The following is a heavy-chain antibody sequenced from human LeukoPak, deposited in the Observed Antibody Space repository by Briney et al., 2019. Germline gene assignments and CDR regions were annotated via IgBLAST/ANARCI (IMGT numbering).Heavy chain of an antibody. D-gene: IGHD5-18*01. Sequence: GGSLRLSCAASGFTFSDHYMDWVRQAPGKGLEWVGRTRNKANSYTTEYAASVKGRFTISRDDSKNSLYLQMNSLKTEDTAVYYCARVRVDTAMVENDYWGQGTLVTVSS. J-gene: IGHJ4*02. CDR2: TRNKANSYTT. V-gene: IGHV3-72*01. CDR1: GFTFSDHY. CDR3: ARVRVDTAMVENDY.